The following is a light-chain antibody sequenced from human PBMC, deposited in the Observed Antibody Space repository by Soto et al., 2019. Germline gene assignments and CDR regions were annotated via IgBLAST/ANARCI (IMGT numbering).Light chain of an antibody. Sequence: EIVLTQSPATLSLSPGERATLSCRASQSVSSFLAWYQQKPGQAPRLLIYDASTRATGIPARFSGSGSGTDFTLTIGSLEPEDFAVYYCQHRSNWPLTFGGGTKVEIK. J-gene: IGKJ4*01. CDR3: QHRSNWPLT. V-gene: IGKV3-11*01. CDR2: DAS. CDR1: QSVSSF.